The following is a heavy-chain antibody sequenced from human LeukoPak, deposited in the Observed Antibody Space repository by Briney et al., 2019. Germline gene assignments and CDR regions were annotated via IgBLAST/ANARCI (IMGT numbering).Heavy chain of an antibody. V-gene: IGHV4-34*01. CDR2: INHSGST. J-gene: IGHJ4*02. D-gene: IGHD1-26*01. CDR3: ARRKWAPTGIDY. CDR1: GGSFSGYY. Sequence: SETLSLTCAVYGGSFSGYYWSWIRQPPGKGLEWIGEINHSGSTNYNPSLKSRVTISVDTSKNQFSLKLSSVTAADTAVYYCARRKWAPTGIDYWGQGTLVTVSS.